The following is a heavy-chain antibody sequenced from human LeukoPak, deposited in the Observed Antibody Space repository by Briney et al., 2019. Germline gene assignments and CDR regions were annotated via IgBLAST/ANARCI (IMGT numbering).Heavy chain of an antibody. V-gene: IGHV3-23*01. CDR1: GFTFSSYA. CDR3: AKVGVVVPAALYYFDY. CDR2: ISGSGGST. D-gene: IGHD2-2*01. J-gene: IGHJ4*02. Sequence: GGSLRLSCAASGFTFSSYAMSWVRQAPGKGLEWVSAISGSGGSTYYADSVKGRFTISRDNSKNTLYLQMNSLRAEDAAVYYCAKVGVVVPAALYYFDYWGQGTLVTVSS.